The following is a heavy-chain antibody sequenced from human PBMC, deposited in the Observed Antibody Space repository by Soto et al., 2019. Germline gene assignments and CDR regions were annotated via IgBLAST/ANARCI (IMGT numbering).Heavy chain of an antibody. CDR1: GGPISSYY. Sequence: PSETLSLTCTVSGGPISSYYWSWIRQPPGKGLEWIGYIYYSGSTNYNPSPKSRVTMSVDTSKNQFSLKLSSVTAADTAVYYCARHRRRSVDWFDPWGQGTLVTVSS. D-gene: IGHD2-15*01. J-gene: IGHJ5*02. V-gene: IGHV4-59*08. CDR3: ARHRRRSVDWFDP. CDR2: IYYSGST.